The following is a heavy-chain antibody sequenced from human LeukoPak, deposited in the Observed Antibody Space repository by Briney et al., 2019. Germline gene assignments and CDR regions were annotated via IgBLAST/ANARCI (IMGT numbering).Heavy chain of an antibody. D-gene: IGHD1-26*01. CDR2: IYPGDSDT. V-gene: IGHV5-51*01. Sequence: GEALKISCKGSGYSFTSYWIGWVRQMPGKGLEWMGIIYPGDSDTIYSPSFQGQVTISTDKSISTAYLQWSSLKASDTAMYYCAAGTYSGSYFSAFDIWGQGTMVTVSS. CDR1: GYSFTSYW. J-gene: IGHJ3*02. CDR3: AAGTYSGSYFSAFDI.